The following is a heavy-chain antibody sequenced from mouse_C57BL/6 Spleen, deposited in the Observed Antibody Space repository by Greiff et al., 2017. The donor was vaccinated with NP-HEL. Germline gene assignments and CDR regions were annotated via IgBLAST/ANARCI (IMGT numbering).Heavy chain of an antibody. J-gene: IGHJ2*01. CDR2: INPSTGGT. V-gene: IGHV1-42*01. CDR3: ASHYSNYGDY. Sequence: VQLQQSGPELVKPGASVKISCKASGYSFTGYYMNWVKQSPEKSLEWIGEINPSTGGTTYNQKFKAKATLTVDKSSSTAYMQLKSLTSEDSAVYYCASHYSNYGDYWGQGTTLTVSS. CDR1: GYSFTGYY. D-gene: IGHD2-5*01.